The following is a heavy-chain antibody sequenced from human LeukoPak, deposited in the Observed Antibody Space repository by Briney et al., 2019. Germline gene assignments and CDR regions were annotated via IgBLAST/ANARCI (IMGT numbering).Heavy chain of an antibody. CDR3: SRFWSGHYPDLDDY. CDR2: ISSSSSTI. Sequence: GGSLRLSCAASGFTFSSYSMNWVRQAPGKGLEWVSYISSSSSTIYYADSVKGRFTISRDNAKNSLYLQMNSLRAEDTAVYYCSRFWSGHYPDLDDYWGQGTLVTVSS. J-gene: IGHJ4*02. CDR1: GFTFSSYS. V-gene: IGHV3-48*01. D-gene: IGHD3-3*01.